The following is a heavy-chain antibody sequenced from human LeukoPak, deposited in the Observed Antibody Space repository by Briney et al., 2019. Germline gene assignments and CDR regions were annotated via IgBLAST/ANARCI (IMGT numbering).Heavy chain of an antibody. CDR1: GFTFSSYG. CDR3: AKLEIQLWWTYFDY. V-gene: IGHV3-30*02. CDR2: IRYDGSNK. D-gene: IGHD5-18*01. J-gene: IGHJ4*02. Sequence: GGSLRLSCAASGFTFSSYGMHWVRQAPGKGLEWVAFIRYDGSNKYYADSVKGRFTISRDNSKNTLYLQMNSLRAEDTAVYYCAKLEIQLWWTYFDYWGQGALVTVSS.